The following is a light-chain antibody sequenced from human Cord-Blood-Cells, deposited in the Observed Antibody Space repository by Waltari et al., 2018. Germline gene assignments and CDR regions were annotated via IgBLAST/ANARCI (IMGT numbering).Light chain of an antibody. CDR2: WAS. V-gene: IGKV4-1*01. J-gene: IGKJ4*01. CDR3: QQYYSTPPT. Sequence: DIVMTQSPDSLAVSLVETATINYKSSQSVLYSSNNKNYLAWYQQKPGQPPKLLIYWASTRESVVPDRFSGSGSGTDFTLTISSLQAEDVAVYYCQQYYSTPPTFGGGTKVEIK. CDR1: QSVLYSSNNKNY.